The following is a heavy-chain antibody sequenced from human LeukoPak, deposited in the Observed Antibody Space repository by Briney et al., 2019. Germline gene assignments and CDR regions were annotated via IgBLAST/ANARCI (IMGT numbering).Heavy chain of an antibody. D-gene: IGHD4-17*01. V-gene: IGHV3-7*01. Sequence: GGSLRLSCAASGFTFSSYSMNWVRQAPGKGLEWVANIKQDGSEKYYVDSVKGRFTISRDNAKNSVYLQMNSLRVEDTAVYYCATDHPGTNGIWFDPWGQGTLVTVSS. J-gene: IGHJ5*02. CDR3: ATDHPGTNGIWFDP. CDR2: IKQDGSEK. CDR1: GFTFSSYS.